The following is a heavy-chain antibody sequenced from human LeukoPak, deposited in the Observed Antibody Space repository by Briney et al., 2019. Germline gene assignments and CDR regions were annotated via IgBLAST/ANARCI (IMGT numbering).Heavy chain of an antibody. J-gene: IGHJ4*02. Sequence: SETLSLTCTVSGYSISSGYYWGWIRQPPGKGLEWIGSIYHSGSTYYNPSLKSRVTISVDTSKNQFSLKLSSVTAADTAVYYCTRTSPVLLRFGEPDKTFDYWGQGTLVTVSS. CDR1: GYSISSGYY. V-gene: IGHV4-38-2*02. CDR2: IYHSGST. D-gene: IGHD3-10*01. CDR3: TRTSPVLLRFGEPDKTFDY.